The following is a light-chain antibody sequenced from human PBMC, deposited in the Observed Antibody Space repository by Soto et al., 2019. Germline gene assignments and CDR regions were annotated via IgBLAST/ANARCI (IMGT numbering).Light chain of an antibody. J-gene: IGLJ2*01. CDR2: DVS. CDR1: SSDVGGYNF. V-gene: IGLV2-14*03. Sequence: QSALTQPASVSGSPGQSLTISCTGSSSDVGGYNFVAWYQQHPGKAPKLMIYDVSNRPSGFSNRFSGSKSGTTASLTISGLQAEDEADYYCGSYTTSSTLGVFGGGTKLTVL. CDR3: GSYTTSSTLGV.